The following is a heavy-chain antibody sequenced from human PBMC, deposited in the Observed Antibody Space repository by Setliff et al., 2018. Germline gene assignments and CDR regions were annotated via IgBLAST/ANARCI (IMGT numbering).Heavy chain of an antibody. CDR1: GGTFSSYG. D-gene: IGHD3-9*01. Sequence: SVKVSCKTSGGTFSSYGISWVRQAPGQGLEWMGTIVPIFGTPNYAQKFQGRVTITADESTSTAYMELSSLRSEDTAVYYCARTPSVRYFDWLLPREAFDIWGQGTMVTVSS. V-gene: IGHV1-69*13. CDR2: IVPIFGTP. J-gene: IGHJ3*02. CDR3: ARTPSVRYFDWLLPREAFDI.